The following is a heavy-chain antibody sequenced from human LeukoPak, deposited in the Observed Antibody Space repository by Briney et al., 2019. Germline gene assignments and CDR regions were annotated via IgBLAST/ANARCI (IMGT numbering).Heavy chain of an antibody. CDR3: ATTVYNWFDP. D-gene: IGHD4-11*01. CDR2: IYHSGST. Sequence: SQTLFLTCAVSGGSISSGGYSWSWIRQPPGKGLEWIGYIYHSGSTYYNPSLKSRVTISVDRSKNQFSLKLSSVTAADTAVYYCATTVYNWFDPWGQGTLVTVSS. J-gene: IGHJ5*02. V-gene: IGHV4-30-2*01. CDR1: GGSISSGGYS.